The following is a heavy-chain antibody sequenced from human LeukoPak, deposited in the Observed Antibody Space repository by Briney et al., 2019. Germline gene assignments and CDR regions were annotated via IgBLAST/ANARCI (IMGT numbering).Heavy chain of an antibody. J-gene: IGHJ4*01. CDR3: AKDNNWSYYFDY. V-gene: IGHV3-30*18. CDR2: ISYDGDTK. D-gene: IGHD5-24*01. CDR1: GFTFSNYG. Sequence: GGSLRLSCVASGFTFSNYGMHWVRQAPGKGLEWVAIISYDGDTKRYADSVKGRFTISRDNSRNTLYLQTNNLRPEDTAVYFCAKDNNWSYYFDYWGHGTLVSVTS.